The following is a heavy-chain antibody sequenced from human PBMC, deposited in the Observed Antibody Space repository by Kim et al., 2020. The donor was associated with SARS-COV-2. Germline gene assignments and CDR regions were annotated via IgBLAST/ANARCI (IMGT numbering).Heavy chain of an antibody. CDR3: ARVALGTYFVVVPAAMGGIDH. CDR1: GFTFSSYA. D-gene: IGHD2-2*01. J-gene: IGHJ4*02. V-gene: IGHV3-30*04. Sequence: GGSLRLSCAASGFTFSSYAMHWVRQAPGKGLEWVAVISYDGSNKYYADSVKGRFTISRDNSKNTLYLQMNSLRAEDTAVYYCARVALGTYFVVVPAAMGGIDHWGQGTLVTGSS. CDR2: ISYDGSNK.